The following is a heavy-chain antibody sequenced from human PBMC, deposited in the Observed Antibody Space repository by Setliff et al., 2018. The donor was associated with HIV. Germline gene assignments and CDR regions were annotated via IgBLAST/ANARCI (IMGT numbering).Heavy chain of an antibody. D-gene: IGHD5-12*01. Sequence: PSETLSLTCTVPGSFINSDYWGWIRQPPGKGLEWIGSIYHSATTYYNPSLWGRVTISIDTSKNQFSLKLSSVTAADTAVYYCARQNSDYAPGPFDYWGQGILVTVSS. J-gene: IGHJ4*02. CDR2: IYHSATT. V-gene: IGHV4-38-2*02. CDR3: ARQNSDYAPGPFDY. CDR1: GSFINSDY.